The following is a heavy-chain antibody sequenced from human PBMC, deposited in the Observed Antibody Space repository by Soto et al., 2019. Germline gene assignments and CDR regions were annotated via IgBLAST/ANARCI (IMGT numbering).Heavy chain of an antibody. V-gene: IGHV4-59*12. D-gene: IGHD6-13*01. CDR1: GGSISSYY. J-gene: IGHJ4*02. CDR3: ARSLKAAAGIDY. CDR2: IYYSGST. Sequence: SETLSLTCTVSGGSISSYYWSWIRQPPGKGLEWIGYIYYSGSTNYNPSLKSRVTISVDTSKNQFSLKLSSVTAADTAVYYCARSLKAAAGIDYWGQGTLVTVS.